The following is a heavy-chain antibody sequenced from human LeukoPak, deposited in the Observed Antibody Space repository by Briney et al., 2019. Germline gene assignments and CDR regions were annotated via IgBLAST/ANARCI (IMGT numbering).Heavy chain of an antibody. CDR3: ARDRIGSYSSSWTDY. V-gene: IGHV3-21*01. D-gene: IGHD6-13*01. Sequence: GGSLRLSCAASGFTFSSYSMNWVRQAPGKGLEWVSSISSSSSYIYYADSVKGRFTISRDNAKNSLYLQMNSLRAEDTAVYYCARDRIGSYSSSWTDYWGQGTLVTVSS. CDR2: ISSSSSYI. J-gene: IGHJ4*02. CDR1: GFTFSSYS.